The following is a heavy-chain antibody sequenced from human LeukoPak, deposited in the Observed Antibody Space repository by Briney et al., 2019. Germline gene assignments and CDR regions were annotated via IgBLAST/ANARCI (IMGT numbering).Heavy chain of an antibody. CDR1: GGSISSYY. Sequence: SETLSLTCTVSGGSISSYYWSWIRQPPGKGLEWIGYIYYSGSTNYNPSLKSRVTISVDTSKNQFSLKLSSVTAADTAVYYCARRIAVAGYNVAFDIWGQGTMVTVSS. CDR3: ARRIAVAGYNVAFDI. J-gene: IGHJ3*02. D-gene: IGHD6-19*01. CDR2: IYYSGST. V-gene: IGHV4-59*08.